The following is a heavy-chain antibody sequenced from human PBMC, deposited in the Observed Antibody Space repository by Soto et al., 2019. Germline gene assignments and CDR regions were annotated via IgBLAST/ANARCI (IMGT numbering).Heavy chain of an antibody. D-gene: IGHD3-16*01. J-gene: IGHJ6*02. CDR3: TRAKGDKVAYGMDV. V-gene: IGHV3-48*03. CDR1: GFTVSSCE. Sequence: EVQVVESGGGLVQPGGSLRLSCTPSGFTVSSCEMNWVRQAPGKGLEWVAYINVEGVRFYADSVKGRFTISRDSAPTSLLLQMNSLRAEDTATYYCTRAKGDKVAYGMDVWGQGTTVSVSS. CDR2: INVEGVR.